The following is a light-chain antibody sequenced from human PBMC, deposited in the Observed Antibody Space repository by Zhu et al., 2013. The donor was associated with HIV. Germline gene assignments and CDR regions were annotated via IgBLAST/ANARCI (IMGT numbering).Light chain of an antibody. CDR3: MSYTSSDTWV. J-gene: IGLJ3*02. V-gene: IGLV2-14*02. Sequence: QSALTQPASVSGSPGQSITISCTGTTNDIGDYNLVSWYQQHPGKAPKLMIYDVTKRPSGVSNRFSGSKSGNTASLTISGLQADDEADYYCMSYTSSDTWVFGGGTKLTVL. CDR2: DVT. CDR1: TNDIGDYNL.